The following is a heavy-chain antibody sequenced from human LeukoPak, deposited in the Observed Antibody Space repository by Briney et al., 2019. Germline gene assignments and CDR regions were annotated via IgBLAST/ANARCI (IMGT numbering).Heavy chain of an antibody. CDR3: ARSYVWGSYDAFDI. CDR1: GFSLSTSGMC. D-gene: IGHD3-16*01. J-gene: IGHJ3*02. CDR2: IDWDDDK. Sequence: SVSGPALVKPTHTLTLTCTFSGFSLSTSGMCVSWIRQPPGKALEWLARIDWDDDKYYSTSLKTRLTISKDTSKNQVVLTITNMDPVDTATYYCARSYVWGSYDAFDIWGQGTMVTVSS. V-gene: IGHV2-70*11.